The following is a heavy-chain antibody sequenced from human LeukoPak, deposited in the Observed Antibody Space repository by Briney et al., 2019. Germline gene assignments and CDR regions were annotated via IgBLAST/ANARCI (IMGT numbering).Heavy chain of an antibody. J-gene: IGHJ6*02. Sequence: SETLSLTCTVSGGSISSYYWSWIRQPPGKGLEWIGHIYFSGSTNYNPSLKSRVTISVDTSKNQFSLKLSSVTAADTAVYYCARDLTLYGMDVWGQGTTVTVSS. CDR3: ARDLTLYGMDV. V-gene: IGHV4-59*12. CDR2: IYFSGST. CDR1: GGSISSYY.